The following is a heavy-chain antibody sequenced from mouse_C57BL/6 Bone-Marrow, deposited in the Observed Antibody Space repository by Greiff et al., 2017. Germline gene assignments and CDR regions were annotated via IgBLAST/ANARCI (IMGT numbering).Heavy chain of an antibody. CDR1: GYTFTSYW. CDR2: IDPSDSYT. Sequence: QVQLQQPGAELVMPGASVKLSCKASGYTFTSYWMHWVKQRPGQGLEWIGEIDPSDSYTNYNQKFKGKSTLTVDKSSSTAYMQLSSLTSEDSAVYYCARSNWVYAKDYWGQGTSVTVSS. D-gene: IGHD4-1*02. V-gene: IGHV1-69*01. CDR3: ARSNWVYAKDY. J-gene: IGHJ4*01.